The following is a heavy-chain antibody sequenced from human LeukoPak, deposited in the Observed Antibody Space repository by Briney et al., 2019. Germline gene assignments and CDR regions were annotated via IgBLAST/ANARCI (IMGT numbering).Heavy chain of an antibody. CDR2: VRYDGSKK. Sequence: PGGSLRLSCAASGFTLSSYWMSWVRQAPGKGVEGVAFVRYDGSKKYYTHSVKGRLTISRDNSKNTLYLQMNSLRAEDTAVYYCAKDQKRGYSYGYLFYYYYMDVWGKGTTVTISS. CDR1: GFTLSSYW. CDR3: AKDQKRGYSYGYLFYYYYMDV. J-gene: IGHJ6*03. V-gene: IGHV3-30*02. D-gene: IGHD5-18*01.